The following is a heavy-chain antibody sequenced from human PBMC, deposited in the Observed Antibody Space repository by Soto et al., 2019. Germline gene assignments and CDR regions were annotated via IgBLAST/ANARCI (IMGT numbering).Heavy chain of an antibody. CDR1: GFTFVGYA. D-gene: IGHD1-7*01. CDR3: TRRLELRWGPYYYYGMDV. CDR2: IRSKAYGGTT. Sequence: GSLSLSCTASGFTFVGYAMSWFRQAPGKGLKAVGFIRSKAYGGTTEYAASVKGRFTISRDDSKSIAYLQMNSLKTEDTAVYYCTRRLELRWGPYYYYGMDVWGQGTTVTVSS. V-gene: IGHV3-49*03. J-gene: IGHJ6*02.